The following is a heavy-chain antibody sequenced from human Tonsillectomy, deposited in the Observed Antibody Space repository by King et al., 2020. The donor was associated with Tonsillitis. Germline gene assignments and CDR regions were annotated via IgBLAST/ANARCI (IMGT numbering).Heavy chain of an antibody. J-gene: IGHJ4*02. V-gene: IGHV5-10-1*03. CDR2: IDPSDSYT. Sequence: VQLVESGAEVKKPGESLRISCKGSGYSFTSYWISWVRQMPGKGLEWMGKIDPSDSYTNYSPSFQGHVTISADKSISTAYLQWSSLKASDTAMYYCARHNYDYVWGSYRYLDFVYWGQGTLVTVSS. D-gene: IGHD3-16*02. CDR1: GYSFTSYW. CDR3: ARHNYDYVWGSYRYLDFVY.